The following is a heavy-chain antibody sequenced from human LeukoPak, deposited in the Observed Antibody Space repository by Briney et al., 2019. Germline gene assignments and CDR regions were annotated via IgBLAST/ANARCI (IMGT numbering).Heavy chain of an antibody. CDR3: ARWLQLVSNLFDY. CDR1: GYTFTSYG. V-gene: IGHV1-18*01. D-gene: IGHD5-24*01. J-gene: IGHJ4*02. Sequence: ASVKVSCKASGYTFTSYGINWVRQAPGQGLEWMGWISTYNGNTNYAQNLQGRVTMTTDTSTSTAYMELRSLRSDDTAVYYCARWLQLVSNLFDYWGQGTLVTVSS. CDR2: ISTYNGNT.